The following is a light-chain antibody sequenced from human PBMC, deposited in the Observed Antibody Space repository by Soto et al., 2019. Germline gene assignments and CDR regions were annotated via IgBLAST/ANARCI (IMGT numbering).Light chain of an antibody. CDR3: VSFTASTTYV. V-gene: IGLV2-14*03. J-gene: IGLJ1*01. Sequence: QSALTQPASVSASPGQSITISCTGTSSDVGGSNFVSWYQQHPGKPPKLIIYDVATPPSGVSNRFSGSKSGSTASLIISRLQTEDEDDDYCVSFTASTTYVFGSGTKLTVL. CDR1: SSDVGGSNF. CDR2: DVA.